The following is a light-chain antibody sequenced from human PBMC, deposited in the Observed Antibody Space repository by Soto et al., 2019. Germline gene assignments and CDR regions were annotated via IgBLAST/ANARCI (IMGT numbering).Light chain of an antibody. V-gene: IGKV1-39*01. CDR3: QQSYITPLT. Sequence: DIQMTQSPSSLSASVGDRVTITFLASQSISNYLNWYQHKPGKAPKLLIYAASSLQSGVPSRFSGSGSGTDFTLTISSLQSEDFATYYCQQSYITPLTFGGGTKVDIK. CDR1: QSISNY. J-gene: IGKJ4*01. CDR2: AAS.